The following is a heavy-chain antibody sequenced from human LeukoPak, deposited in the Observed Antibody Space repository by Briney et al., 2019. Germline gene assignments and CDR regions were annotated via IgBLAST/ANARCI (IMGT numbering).Heavy chain of an antibody. CDR3: AKDARSSTVGDYFDY. V-gene: IGHV3-23*01. Sequence: GGALRLSCAASGFTFSSYAMSWVGQAPGKGLEGVSAISGSGGSTYYADSVKGRFTISRDNYKNTLYLQMNSLRAEDTAVYYCAKDARSSTVGDYFDYWGQGTLVTVSS. J-gene: IGHJ4*02. CDR1: GFTFSSYA. CDR2: ISGSGGST. D-gene: IGHD4-23*01.